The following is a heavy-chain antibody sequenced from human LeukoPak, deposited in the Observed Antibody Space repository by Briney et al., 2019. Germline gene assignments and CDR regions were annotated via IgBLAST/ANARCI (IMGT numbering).Heavy chain of an antibody. D-gene: IGHD6-13*01. Sequence: GGSLRLSCAASGFTVSSFAMSWVRQAPGKGLEWVSVFTAGANYTYYADSVNGRFTMTRDNSKNTIFLQLNNVRADDTAVYFCAKAHGAWYYFDSWGQGTLVTVSS. CDR3: AKAHGAWYYFDS. CDR2: FTAGANYT. J-gene: IGHJ4*02. V-gene: IGHV3-23*01. CDR1: GFTVSSFA.